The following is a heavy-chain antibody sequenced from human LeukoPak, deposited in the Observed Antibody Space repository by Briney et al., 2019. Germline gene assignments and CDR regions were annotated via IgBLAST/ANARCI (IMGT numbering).Heavy chain of an antibody. CDR1: GYTFTGYY. CDR3: ARIYYYDSSGYSDHGAFDI. CDR2: INPNSGGT. D-gene: IGHD3-22*01. Sequence: ASVKVSCKASGYTFTGYYMHWVRQAPGQGLEWMGWINPNSGGTNYAQKFQGRVTMTRDTSISTAYMELSRLRSDDTAVYYCARIYYYDSSGYSDHGAFDIWGQGTMVTVSS. J-gene: IGHJ3*02. V-gene: IGHV1-2*02.